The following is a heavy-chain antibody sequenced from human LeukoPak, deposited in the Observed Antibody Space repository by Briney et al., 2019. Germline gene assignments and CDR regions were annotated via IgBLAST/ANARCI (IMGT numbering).Heavy chain of an antibody. Sequence: PSETLSLTCTVSGGSISSSSYYWGWIRQPPGKGLEWIGRIYYSGSTYYNPSLKSRVTISVDTSKTQCSLKLSSVTAADTAVYYCATRVAVAGIYDYWGQGTLVTVSS. CDR3: ATRVAVAGIYDY. CDR2: IYYSGST. J-gene: IGHJ4*02. V-gene: IGHV4-39*01. CDR1: GGSISSSSYY. D-gene: IGHD6-19*01.